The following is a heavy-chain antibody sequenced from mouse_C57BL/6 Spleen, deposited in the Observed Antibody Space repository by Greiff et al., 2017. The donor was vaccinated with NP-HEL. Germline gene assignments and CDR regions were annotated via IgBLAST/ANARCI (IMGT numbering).Heavy chain of an antibody. V-gene: IGHV1-78*01. CDR3: ARYDGYYFLNPWFAY. D-gene: IGHD2-3*01. Sequence: VKVVESDAELVKPGASVKISCKVSGYTFTDHTIHWMKQRPEQGLEWIGYIYPRDGSTKYNEKFKGKATLTADKSSSTAYMQLNSLTSEDSAVYFCARYDGYYFLNPWFAYWGQGTLVTVSA. CDR1: GYTFTDHT. CDR2: IYPRDGST. J-gene: IGHJ3*01.